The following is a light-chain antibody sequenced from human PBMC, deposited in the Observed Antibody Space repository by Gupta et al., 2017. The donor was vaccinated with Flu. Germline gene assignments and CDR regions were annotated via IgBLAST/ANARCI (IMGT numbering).Light chain of an antibody. CDR3: HQSSSLAIT. Sequence: GFQAVSAKEKVTMTCRASQTIGSNVHWYQQKPSQSPNLPIKYASQSSSGAPSRFSGSGSGTDFTLTINSVEAEDAATYYCHQSSSLAITFGQGTRLEIK. V-gene: IGKV6-21*01. CDR2: YAS. J-gene: IGKJ5*01. CDR1: QTIGSN.